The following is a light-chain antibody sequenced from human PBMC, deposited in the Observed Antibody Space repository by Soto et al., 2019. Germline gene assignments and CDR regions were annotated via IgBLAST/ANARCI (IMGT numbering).Light chain of an antibody. CDR1: QTITSSY. Sequence: EFVLTQSPGTLSLSPGDRATLSCRASQTITSSYLAWYQQKPGQAPRLLIYGPSSRATGIPDRFSGSGSGTDFTLTISRLEPEDFAVFYCQQYGSSPRTFGQGTKVEIK. CDR2: GPS. V-gene: IGKV3-20*01. CDR3: QQYGSSPRT. J-gene: IGKJ1*01.